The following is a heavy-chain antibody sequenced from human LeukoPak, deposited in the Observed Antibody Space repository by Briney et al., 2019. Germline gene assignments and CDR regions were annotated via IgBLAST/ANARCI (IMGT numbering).Heavy chain of an antibody. CDR2: INHSGST. CDR1: GFTFSSYW. D-gene: IGHD6-13*01. CDR3: ARGRTAAAEFDY. J-gene: IGHJ4*02. Sequence: SGGSLRLSCVASGFTFSSYWMSWIRQPPGKGLGWIGEINHSGSTNYNPSLKSRVTISVDTSKNQFSLKLSSVTAADTAVYYCARGRTAAAEFDYWGQGTLVTVSS. V-gene: IGHV4-34*01.